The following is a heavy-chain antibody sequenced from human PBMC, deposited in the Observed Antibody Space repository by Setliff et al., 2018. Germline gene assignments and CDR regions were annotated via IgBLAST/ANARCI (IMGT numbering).Heavy chain of an antibody. D-gene: IGHD3-3*01. CDR2: IYYSGST. V-gene: IGHV4-59*11. CDR1: GGSISSHY. CDR3: ARASLGYDFWRGYYSPELWLDP. Sequence: LSLTCTVSGGSISSHYWRWIRQPPGKGLEWIGYIYYSGSTNYNPSLKSRVTISVDTSKNQFSLKLSSVTAADTAVYYCARASLGYDFWRGYYSPELWLDPWGQGTLVTVSS. J-gene: IGHJ5*02.